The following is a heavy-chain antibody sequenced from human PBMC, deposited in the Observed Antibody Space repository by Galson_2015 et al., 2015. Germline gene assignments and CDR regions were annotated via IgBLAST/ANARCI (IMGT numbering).Heavy chain of an antibody. Sequence: SLRLSCAASGFTFSTYAMSWVRQAPGKGLEWVSSVSGSGGSTYYADPVKGRFTISRDNSKNTLYLQMNTLRAEDTAVYYCAKDLPVAGTSRKFDYWGQGTLVTVSS. D-gene: IGHD6-19*01. CDR1: GFTFSTYA. CDR2: VSGSGGST. V-gene: IGHV3-23*01. CDR3: AKDLPVAGTSRKFDY. J-gene: IGHJ4*02.